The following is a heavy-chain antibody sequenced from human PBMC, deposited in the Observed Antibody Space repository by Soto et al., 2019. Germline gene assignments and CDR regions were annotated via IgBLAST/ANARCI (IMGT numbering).Heavy chain of an antibody. Sequence: QVQLVESGGGVVQPGRSLRLSCAASGFTFSSYAMHWVRQAPGKGLEWVAVISYDGSNKYYADSVKGRFTISRDNSKNTLYLQMNSLRAEDTAVYYCARADIVVVSAAIFDYWGQGTLVTVSS. J-gene: IGHJ4*02. V-gene: IGHV3-30-3*01. CDR1: GFTFSSYA. CDR2: ISYDGSNK. CDR3: ARADIVVVSAAIFDY. D-gene: IGHD2-2*02.